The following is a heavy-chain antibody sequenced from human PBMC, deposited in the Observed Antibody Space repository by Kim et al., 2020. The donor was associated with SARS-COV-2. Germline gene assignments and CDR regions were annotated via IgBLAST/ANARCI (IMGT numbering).Heavy chain of an antibody. CDR1: GGTFSSYA. Sequence: SVKVSCKASGGTFSSYAISWVRQAPGQGLEWMGGIIPIFGTANYAQKFQGRVTITADESTSTAYMELSSLRSEDTAVYYCARAVTAYYYYYYGMDVWGQGTTVTVSS. D-gene: IGHD2-21*02. CDR2: IIPIFGTA. CDR3: ARAVTAYYYYYYGMDV. V-gene: IGHV1-69*13. J-gene: IGHJ6*02.